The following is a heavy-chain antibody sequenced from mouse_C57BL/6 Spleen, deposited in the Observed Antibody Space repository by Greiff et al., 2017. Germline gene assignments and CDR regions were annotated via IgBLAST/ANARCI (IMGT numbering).Heavy chain of an antibody. J-gene: IGHJ3*01. V-gene: IGHV1-18*01. CDR1: GYTFTDYN. D-gene: IGHD1-1*01. CDR3: ARGYYGSSYLFAY. Sequence: EVQLQQSGPELVKPGASVKIPCKASGYTFTDYNMDWVKQSHGKSLEWIGDINPNNGGTIYNQKFKGKATLTVDKSSSTAYMELRSLTSEDTAVYYCARGYYGSSYLFAYWGQGTLVTVSA. CDR2: INPNNGGT.